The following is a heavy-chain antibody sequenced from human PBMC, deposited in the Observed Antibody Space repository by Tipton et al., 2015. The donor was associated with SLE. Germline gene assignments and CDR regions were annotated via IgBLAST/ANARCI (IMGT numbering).Heavy chain of an antibody. CDR2: IRYDGSNK. CDR3: AKDSWQYYYDSSGYDY. J-gene: IGHJ4*02. D-gene: IGHD3-22*01. Sequence: SLRLSCAASGFTFSSYGMHWVRQAPGKGLEWVAFIRYDGSNKYYADSVKGRFTTSRDNSKNTLYLQMNSLRAEDTAVYYCAKDSWQYYYDSSGYDYWGQGTLVTVSS. V-gene: IGHV3-30*02. CDR1: GFTFSSYG.